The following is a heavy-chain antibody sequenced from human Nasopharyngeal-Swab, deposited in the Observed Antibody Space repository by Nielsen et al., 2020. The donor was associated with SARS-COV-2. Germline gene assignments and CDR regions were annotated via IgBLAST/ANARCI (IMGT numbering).Heavy chain of an antibody. CDR3: ARDEGARVLWFGELSTYYYYGMDV. D-gene: IGHD3-10*01. Sequence: WIRQPPGKGLEWVSYISSSGSTIYYADSVKGRFTISRDNAKNSLYLRMNSLRAEDTAVYYCARDEGARVLWFGELSTYYYYGMDVWGQGTTVTVSS. CDR2: ISSSGSTI. V-gene: IGHV3-48*03. J-gene: IGHJ6*02.